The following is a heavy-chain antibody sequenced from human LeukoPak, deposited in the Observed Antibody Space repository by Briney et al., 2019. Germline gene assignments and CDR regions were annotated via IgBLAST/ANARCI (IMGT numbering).Heavy chain of an antibody. Sequence: SETLSLTCTVSGGSISSSSYYWGWIRQPPGKGLEWIGSIYYSGSTYYNPSLKSRVTISVDTSKNQFSLKLSSVTAADTAVYYRASLIDYYDSSGYLNWFDPWGQGTLVTVSS. J-gene: IGHJ5*02. CDR1: GGSISSSSYY. D-gene: IGHD3-22*01. V-gene: IGHV4-39*01. CDR3: ASLIDYYDSSGYLNWFDP. CDR2: IYYSGST.